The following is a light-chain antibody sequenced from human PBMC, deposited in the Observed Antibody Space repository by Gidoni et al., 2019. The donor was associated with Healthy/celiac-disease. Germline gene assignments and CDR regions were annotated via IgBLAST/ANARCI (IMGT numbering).Light chain of an antibody. CDR1: QSISSY. CDR2: AAS. V-gene: IGKV1-39*01. Sequence: DIQMTQSPSSLSASVGDRVTITCRASQSISSYLNWYQQKPGKAPKLLIYAASSLQSGVPSSFSGSGSWTDFTLTISSLQPEDFATYYCQQSYSTPFTFXPXTKVDIK. J-gene: IGKJ3*01. CDR3: QQSYSTPFT.